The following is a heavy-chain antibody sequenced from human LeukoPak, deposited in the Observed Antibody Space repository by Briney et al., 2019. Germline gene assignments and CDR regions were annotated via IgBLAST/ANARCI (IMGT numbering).Heavy chain of an antibody. CDR1: GFTFPSYG. V-gene: IGHV3-30*02. CDR2: IHYDGSYE. Sequence: GGSLRLSCAASGFTFPSYGMHWVRQPPGKGLEWVTFIHYDGSYEYYADSVKGRFTISRDNSKNTLYLQMNSLRAEDTAVYYCAKDGSGTYGPFDYWGQGTLLTVSS. CDR3: AKDGSGTYGPFDY. D-gene: IGHD1-26*01. J-gene: IGHJ4*02.